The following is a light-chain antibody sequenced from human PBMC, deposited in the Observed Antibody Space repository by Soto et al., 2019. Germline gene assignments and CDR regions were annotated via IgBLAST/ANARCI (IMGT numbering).Light chain of an antibody. J-gene: IGKJ5*01. V-gene: IGKV3-15*01. Sequence: EIVLTQSPATLSVSPGERATLSCSASQSVSSNLAWYQQKPGQAPRLLIYGASTRATGIPARFSGSGSGTEFTLTISSLQSEDFAVYYCQQYGNWPPCFGQGTRLEIK. CDR3: QQYGNWPPC. CDR1: QSVSSN. CDR2: GAS.